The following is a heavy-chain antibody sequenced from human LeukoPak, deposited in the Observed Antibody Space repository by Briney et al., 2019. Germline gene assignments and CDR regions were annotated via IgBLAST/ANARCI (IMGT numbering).Heavy chain of an antibody. CDR1: GFNFGTHA. V-gene: IGHV3-64*01. CDR3: ARGHWNYYFDY. Sequence: PGGSLRLSCAGSGFNFGTHAMHWVRQAPGKGLEYVSAIGSDGGNIFYANSVKGRFTISRDNSKNTLSLQMGSLRADDMAVYYCARGHWNYYFDYWGQGTLVTVSS. D-gene: IGHD1-7*01. CDR2: IGSDGGNI. J-gene: IGHJ4*02.